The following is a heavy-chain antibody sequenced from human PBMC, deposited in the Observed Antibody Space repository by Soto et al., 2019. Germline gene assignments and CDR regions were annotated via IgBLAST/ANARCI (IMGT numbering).Heavy chain of an antibody. V-gene: IGHV1-69*01. J-gene: IGHJ4*02. CDR3: ARVTVGATPAGPFDY. Sequence: QVQLVQSGAEVKKPGSSVKVSCKASGGTFSSYAISWVRQAPGQGLEWMGGIIPIFGTANYAQKFQGRVTITADESTSSAYMELSSLRSEDTAVYYCARVTVGATPAGPFDYWGQGTLVTVSS. D-gene: IGHD1-26*01. CDR2: IIPIFGTA. CDR1: GGTFSSYA.